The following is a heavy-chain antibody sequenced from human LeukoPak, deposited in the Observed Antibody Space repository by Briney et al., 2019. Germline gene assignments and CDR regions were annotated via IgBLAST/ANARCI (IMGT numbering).Heavy chain of an antibody. CDR3: ARENYNFWSDYYIAPFDY. V-gene: IGHV3-74*01. J-gene: IGHJ4*02. CDR1: GFAFSSYW. CDR2: INTDGSTT. Sequence: PGGSLRLSCVASGFAFSSYWMHWVPQAPGKGLVWLSRINTDGSTTSYADSVKGRFTISRDNAKNTVYLQMNSLRDEDTAVYYCARENYNFWSDYYIAPFDYWGQGTLITVSS. D-gene: IGHD3-3*01.